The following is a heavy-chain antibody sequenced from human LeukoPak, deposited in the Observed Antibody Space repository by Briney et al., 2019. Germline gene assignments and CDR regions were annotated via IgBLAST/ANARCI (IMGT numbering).Heavy chain of an antibody. Sequence: SETLSLTCTVSGGSISSYYWSWIRQPPGKGLEWIGSIYYSGNTYYNPSLKSRLTISVDTSNNFFSLRLRSVTAADTAVYFCARGRVSSSTWYSTYYYFFYMDFWGKGTTVTVSS. CDR3: ARGRVSSSTWYSTYYYFFYMDF. V-gene: IGHV4-39*07. CDR1: GGSISSYY. J-gene: IGHJ6*03. CDR2: IYYSGNT. D-gene: IGHD4-11*01.